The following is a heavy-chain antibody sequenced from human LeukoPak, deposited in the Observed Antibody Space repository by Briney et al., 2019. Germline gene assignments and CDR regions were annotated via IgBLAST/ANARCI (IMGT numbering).Heavy chain of an antibody. CDR1: GFTFSNFA. D-gene: IGHD3-16*02. V-gene: IGHV3-23*01. CDR3: AKMGVWGSYRLDY. J-gene: IGHJ4*02. CDR2: ISGSATTT. Sequence: GGSLRLSCAASGFTFSNFAMSWARQAPGRGLEWLSAISGSATTTYYADSVKGRFTISRDNSKNTVYLHVNSLRAEDTAVYYCAKMGVWGSYRLDYWGQGTLVTVSS.